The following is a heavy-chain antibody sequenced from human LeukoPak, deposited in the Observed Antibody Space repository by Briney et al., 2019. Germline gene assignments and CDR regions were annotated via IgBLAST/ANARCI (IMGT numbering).Heavy chain of an antibody. Sequence: PSETLSLTCTVSGGSISSSSYYWGWIRQPPGKGLEWIGSIYYSGSTYYNPSLKSRVTISVDTSKNQFSLKLNSVTAADRAVYYCATYIGDTYRYFDYWGQGALVTVSS. V-gene: IGHV4-39*01. J-gene: IGHJ4*02. D-gene: IGHD2-21*01. CDR2: IYYSGST. CDR1: GGSISSSSYY. CDR3: ATYIGDTYRYFDY.